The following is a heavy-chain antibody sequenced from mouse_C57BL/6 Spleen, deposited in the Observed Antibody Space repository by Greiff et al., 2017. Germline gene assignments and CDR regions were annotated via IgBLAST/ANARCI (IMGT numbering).Heavy chain of an antibody. CDR3: TPLSNPFDY. J-gene: IGHJ2*01. V-gene: IGHV14-4*01. CDR1: GFNIKDDY. CDR2: LDPENGDT. D-gene: IGHD2-5*01. Sequence: VQLKQSGAELVRPGASVKLSCTASGFNIKDDYMHWVKQRPEQGLEWIGWLDPENGDTEYASKFQGKATITADTSSNTAYLQLSSLTSEDTAVYYCTPLSNPFDYWGQGTTLTVSS.